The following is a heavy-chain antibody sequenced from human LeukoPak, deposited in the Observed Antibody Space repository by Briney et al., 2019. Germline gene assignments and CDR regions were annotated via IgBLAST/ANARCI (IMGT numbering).Heavy chain of an antibody. CDR2: IYYSGST. D-gene: IGHD3-3*01. CDR1: GGSISSYY. J-gene: IGHJ3*02. V-gene: IGHV4-59*01. Sequence: SSETLSLTCTVSGGSISSYYWSWIRQPPGKGLEWIGYIYYSGSTNYNPSLKSRVTISVDTSKNQFSLKLSSVTAADTAVYHCARDRNYDFWSGYYQEAFDIWGQGTMVTVSS. CDR3: ARDRNYDFWSGYYQEAFDI.